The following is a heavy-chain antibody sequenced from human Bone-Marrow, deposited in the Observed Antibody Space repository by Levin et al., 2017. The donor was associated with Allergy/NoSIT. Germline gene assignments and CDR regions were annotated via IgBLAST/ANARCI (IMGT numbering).Heavy chain of an antibody. Sequence: PGGSLRLSCAVSGFTVYNNYMSWVRQAPGKGLEWVSLIYSGGTTQYADSVKGRFTISRDSSKNTLYLQMNSLTPEDTAMYYRARNVPLTANGYWGQGTLVTVSS. CDR1: GFTVYNNY. CDR3: ARNVPLTANGY. J-gene: IGHJ4*02. D-gene: IGHD2-8*01. V-gene: IGHV3-66*01. CDR2: IYSGGTT.